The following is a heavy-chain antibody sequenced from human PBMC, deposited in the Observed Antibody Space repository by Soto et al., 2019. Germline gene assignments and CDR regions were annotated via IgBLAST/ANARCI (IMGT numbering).Heavy chain of an antibody. J-gene: IGHJ4*02. CDR2: IYYSGST. D-gene: IGHD3-22*01. Sequence: ASETLSLTCSVSGGSISSGDYYWSWIRQPPGKGLEWIGYIYYSGSTYYNPSLKSRVTISVDTSKNQFSLKLSSVTAADTAVYYCARATYSSGYYYPFAYWGQGTLVTVSS. V-gene: IGHV4-30-4*01. CDR3: ARATYSSGYYYPFAY. CDR1: GGSISSGDYY.